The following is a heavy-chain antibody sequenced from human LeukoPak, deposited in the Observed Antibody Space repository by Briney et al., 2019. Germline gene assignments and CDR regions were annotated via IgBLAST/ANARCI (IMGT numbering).Heavy chain of an antibody. V-gene: IGHV4-59*08. CDR3: ARGKYSSGWYLDF. Sequence: PSETLSLTCTVSGGSISNYYWSWVRQPPGKGLEWIGYIYYSGSTNYNPSLKSRVTISVDTSKNQFSLKLSSVTAADTAVYYCARGKYSSGWYLDFWGQGTLVTVSS. CDR2: IYYSGST. J-gene: IGHJ4*02. CDR1: GGSISNYY. D-gene: IGHD6-19*01.